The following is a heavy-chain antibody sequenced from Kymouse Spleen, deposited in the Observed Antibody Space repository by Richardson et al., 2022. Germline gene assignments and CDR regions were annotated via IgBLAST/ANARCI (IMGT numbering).Heavy chain of an antibody. D-gene: IGHD1-7*01. Sequence: QVQLVESGGGVVQPGRSLRLSCAASGFTFSSYGMHWVRQAPGKGLEWVAVISYDGSNKYYADSVKGRFTISRDNSKNTLYLQMNSLRAEDTAVYYCAKDGTGTTSYYYYGMDVWGQGTTVTVSS. V-gene: IGHV3-30*18. CDR2: ISYDGSNK. J-gene: IGHJ6*02. CDR3: AKDGTGTTSYYYYGMDV. CDR1: GFTFSSYG.